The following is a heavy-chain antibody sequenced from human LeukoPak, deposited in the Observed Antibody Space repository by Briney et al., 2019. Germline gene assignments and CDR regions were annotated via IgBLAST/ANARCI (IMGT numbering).Heavy chain of an antibody. V-gene: IGHV3-23*01. D-gene: IGHD1-26*01. CDR2: ISGSGDST. J-gene: IGHJ5*02. CDR1: GFTFSSYA. CDR3: AKATHSGSYFNWFDP. Sequence: GGSLRLSCAASGFTFSSYAVRWVRQAPGKGLEWVSAISGSGDSTYYADCVKGRFTISRDNSKNTLYLQMNSLRDEDTAVYYCAKATHSGSYFNWFDPWGEGTRVSVSS.